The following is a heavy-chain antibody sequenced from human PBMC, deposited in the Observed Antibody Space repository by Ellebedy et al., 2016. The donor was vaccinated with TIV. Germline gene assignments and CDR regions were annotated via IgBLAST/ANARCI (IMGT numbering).Heavy chain of an antibody. D-gene: IGHD3-3*01. Sequence: GGSLRLXXTGSGFTFTNAWMSWVRQSPGKGLEWVGHIRNKTEGGTTDYAAAVEGRFTISRDDSKNTLYLQMNSLKTEDSAVYYCVSYVTYYDFWSGYYGSDYWGQGTLVTVSS. J-gene: IGHJ4*02. CDR3: VSYVTYYDFWSGYYGSDY. CDR2: IRNKTEGGTT. V-gene: IGHV3-15*01. CDR1: GFTFTNAW.